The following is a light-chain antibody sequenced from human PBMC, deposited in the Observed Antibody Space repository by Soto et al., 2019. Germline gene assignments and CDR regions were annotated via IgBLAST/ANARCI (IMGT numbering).Light chain of an antibody. V-gene: IGKV1D-13*01. Sequence: AIQWTQSPSSLSASVGDRVTITCRASQGITGALAWYQQKPGEPPNLLIYDASSLESGVPSRFSGSGSGTDFTLTISSLQPEDSATYFCQQFNNYLLTFGGGTKVDIK. CDR2: DAS. J-gene: IGKJ4*01. CDR1: QGITGA. CDR3: QQFNNYLLT.